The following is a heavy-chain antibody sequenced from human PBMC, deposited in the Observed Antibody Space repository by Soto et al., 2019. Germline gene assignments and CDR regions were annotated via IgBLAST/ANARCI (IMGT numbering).Heavy chain of an antibody. CDR3: ARAGYSGYDRPPSIPYSFDY. J-gene: IGHJ4*02. CDR1: GFTFSSYG. V-gene: IGHV3-33*01. CDR2: IWYDGSNK. D-gene: IGHD5-12*01. Sequence: QVQLVESGGGVVQPGRSLRLSCAASGFTFSSYGMHWVRQAPGKGLEWVAVIWYDGSNKYYADSVKGRFTISRDNSKNTLYLQMNSLRAEDTAVYYCARAGYSGYDRPPSIPYSFDYWGQGTLVTVSS.